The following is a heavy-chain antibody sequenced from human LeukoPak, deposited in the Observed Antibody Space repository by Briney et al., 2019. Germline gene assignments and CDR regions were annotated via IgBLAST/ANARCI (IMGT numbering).Heavy chain of an antibody. J-gene: IGHJ6*03. CDR2: VYTSGST. CDR1: GGSFNSGNFY. CDR3: AREWGFFDNYYMDV. V-gene: IGHV4-61*02. D-gene: IGHD3/OR15-3a*01. Sequence: SQTLSLTCTVSGGSFNSGNFYWTWIRQPAGKGLEWIGRVYTSGSTDFNPSLKSRVSILLDTSKSQFSLSLRSVTAADMAIYYCAREWGFFDNYYMDVWGKGTTVTVSS.